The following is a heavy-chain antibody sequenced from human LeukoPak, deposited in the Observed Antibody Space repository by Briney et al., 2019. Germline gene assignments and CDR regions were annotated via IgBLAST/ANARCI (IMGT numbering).Heavy chain of an antibody. CDR2: IYYSGST. J-gene: IGHJ3*02. CDR3: ARPTRYDFWSGYPGGAFDI. Sequence: PSETLSLTCTVSGGSISSSSYYWGWIRQPPGKGLEWIGSIYYSGSTYYNPSLKSRVTISVDTSKNQFSVKLSPVTAADTAVYYCARPTRYDFWSGYPGGAFDIWGQGTMVTVSS. D-gene: IGHD3-3*01. CDR1: GGSISSSSYY. V-gene: IGHV4-39*01.